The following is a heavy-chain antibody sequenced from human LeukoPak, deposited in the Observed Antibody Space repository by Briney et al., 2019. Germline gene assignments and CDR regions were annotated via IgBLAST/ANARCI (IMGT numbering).Heavy chain of an antibody. CDR2: INPNSGGT. CDR1: GYTFTGYY. D-gene: IGHD3-22*01. Sequence: ASVNVSCKASGYTFTGYYMHWVRQAPGQGLEWMGWINPNSGGTNYAQKFQGRVTMTRDTSISTAYMELSRLRSDDTAVYYCARPHSSGYYYADAFDIWGQGTMVTVSS. CDR3: ARPHSSGYYYADAFDI. V-gene: IGHV1-2*02. J-gene: IGHJ3*02.